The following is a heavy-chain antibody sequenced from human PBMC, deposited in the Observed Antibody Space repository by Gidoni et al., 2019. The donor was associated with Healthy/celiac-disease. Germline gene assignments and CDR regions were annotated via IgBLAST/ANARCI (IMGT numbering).Heavy chain of an antibody. Sequence: EVQLLEAGGGLVQPGGSLRLACAAAGFTFSSYAMSWVRQAPGKGLEWVSAISGSGGSTYYADSVKGRFTISRDNSKNTLYLQMNSLRAEDTAVYYCAKDVGPVVTAIDYWGQGTLVTVSS. CDR1: GFTFSSYA. D-gene: IGHD2-21*02. J-gene: IGHJ4*02. V-gene: IGHV3-23*01. CDR2: ISGSGGST. CDR3: AKDVGPVVTAIDY.